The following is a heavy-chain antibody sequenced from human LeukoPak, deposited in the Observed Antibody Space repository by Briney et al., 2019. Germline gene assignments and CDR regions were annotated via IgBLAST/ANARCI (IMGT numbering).Heavy chain of an antibody. CDR3: AGQKEGGPWYLFNY. Sequence: SETLSLTCTLSGASLYNHYWSWIRLPPGKGLEWIGYIHYSGTADYNPSVRSRVTISVDTSKNQFSLKLNSVTAADPAVYSCAGQKEGGPWYLFNYWGQGTLVTVSS. J-gene: IGHJ4*02. V-gene: IGHV4-59*03. D-gene: IGHD6-13*01. CDR1: GASLYNHY. CDR2: IHYSGTA.